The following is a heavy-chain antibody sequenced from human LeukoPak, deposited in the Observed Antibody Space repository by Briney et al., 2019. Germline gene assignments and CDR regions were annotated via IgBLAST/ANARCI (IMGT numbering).Heavy chain of an antibody. CDR3: ARRHDGFDY. CDR2: ISYDGSNK. Sequence: GGSLRLPCGASGFTFSSYAMHWVRQAPGKGLEWVAVISYDGSNKYYADSVKGRFSISRDNSKNTVDLQMNSLRVEDTAVYYCARRHDGFDYWGRGTLVTVSS. J-gene: IGHJ4*02. D-gene: IGHD3-3*01. CDR1: GFTFSSYA. V-gene: IGHV3-30-3*01.